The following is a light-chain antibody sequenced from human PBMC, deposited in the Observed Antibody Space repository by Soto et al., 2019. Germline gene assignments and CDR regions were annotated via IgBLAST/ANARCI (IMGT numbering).Light chain of an antibody. CDR2: GAS. Sequence: EIVMTQSPATLSVSPGERATLSCRASQSVSSNLAWYQQKPGQAPRLLIYGASTRATGIPARFSGSGSGTEFTLTISSLQYEDFAVYYCQQYNIWPWTFGQATKVDIK. V-gene: IGKV3-15*01. CDR3: QQYNIWPWT. CDR1: QSVSSN. J-gene: IGKJ1*01.